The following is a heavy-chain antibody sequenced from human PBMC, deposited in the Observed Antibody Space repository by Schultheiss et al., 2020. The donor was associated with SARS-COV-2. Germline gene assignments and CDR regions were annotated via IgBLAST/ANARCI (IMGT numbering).Heavy chain of an antibody. CDR1: GDSINNGHW. J-gene: IGHJ6*02. Sequence: SQTLSLTCIVSGDSINNGHWWSWVRQPPGKGLEWIGEINHSGSTNYNPSLKSRVTISVDTSKNQFSLKLSSVTAADTAVYYCARGFCGSSSWIGCYYYYYGMDVWGQGTTVTVSS. D-gene: IGHD6-6*01. CDR2: INHSGST. CDR3: ARGFCGSSSWIGCYYYYYGMDV. V-gene: IGHV4-4*02.